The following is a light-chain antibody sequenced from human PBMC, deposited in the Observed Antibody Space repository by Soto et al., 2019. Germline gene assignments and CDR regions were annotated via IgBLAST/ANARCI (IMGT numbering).Light chain of an antibody. CDR3: CSYAGYYTLV. V-gene: IGLV1-40*01. CDR1: SSNIGAGYD. J-gene: IGLJ2*01. Sequence: QPVLTQPPSVSGAPGQRVTISCTGSSSNIGAGYDVHWYQQLPGTAPKLLIYGNSNRPSGVPDRFSGSKSGTSASLAITGLQAEDEADYYCCSYAGYYTLVFGGGTKLTVL. CDR2: GNS.